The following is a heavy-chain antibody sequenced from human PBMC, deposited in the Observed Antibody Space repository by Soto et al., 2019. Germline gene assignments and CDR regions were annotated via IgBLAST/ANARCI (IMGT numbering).Heavy chain of an antibody. V-gene: IGHV4-34*01. CDR1: GGSFSGYY. Sequence: SETLSLTCAVYGGSFSGYYWSWIRQPPGKGLEWIGEINHSGSTNYNPSLKSRVTISVDTSKNQFSLKLSSVTAAGTAVYYCARGDPLIAVAGMYYFDYWGQGTLVTVSS. CDR2: INHSGST. J-gene: IGHJ4*02. CDR3: ARGDPLIAVAGMYYFDY. D-gene: IGHD6-19*01.